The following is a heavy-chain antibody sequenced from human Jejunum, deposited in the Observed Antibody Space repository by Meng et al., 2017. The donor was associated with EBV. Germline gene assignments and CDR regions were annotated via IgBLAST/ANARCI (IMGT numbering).Heavy chain of an antibody. Sequence: HLGEVGGGLVGPGGSLRLSCAASGFTFVNAWMSWVRQAPGKGLEWVGRIKSKTDGETTDYAAPVKGRFTISRDDSKNTLYLQMNSLQKEDTAMYYCSGDIRSEWGFNYWGQGNLVTVSS. CDR1: GFTFVNAW. V-gene: IGHV3-15*01. D-gene: IGHD1-26*01. CDR2: IKSKTDGETT. J-gene: IGHJ4*02. CDR3: SGDIRSEWGFNY.